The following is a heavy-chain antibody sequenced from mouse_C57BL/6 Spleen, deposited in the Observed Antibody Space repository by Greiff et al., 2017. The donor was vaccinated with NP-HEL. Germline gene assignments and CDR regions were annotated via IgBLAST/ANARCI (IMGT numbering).Heavy chain of an antibody. CDR1: GYTFTSYW. V-gene: IGHV1-50*01. CDR2: IDPSDSYT. J-gene: IGHJ3*01. D-gene: IGHD1-1*01. Sequence: QVQLQQSGAELVKPGASVKLSCKASGYTFTSYWMQWVKQRPGQGLEWIGEIDPSDSYTNYNQKFKGKATLTVDTSSSTAYMQLSSLTSEDSAVYYCARPFYYGSPYGAYGGQGTLVTVSA. CDR3: ARPFYYGSPYGAY.